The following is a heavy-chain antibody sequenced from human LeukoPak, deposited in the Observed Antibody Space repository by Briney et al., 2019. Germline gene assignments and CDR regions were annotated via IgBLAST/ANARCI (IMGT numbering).Heavy chain of an antibody. J-gene: IGHJ1*01. CDR2: ISSSGADT. Sequence: GGSLRLSCAASGFTFSTYAMTWVRQVPGKGPEWVSAISSSGADTHHADSVKGRFTISRDNSKNTLYLQMNSLRAEDTAVYYCSKRGSDSPSCFQHWGQGTLVTVSS. CDR3: SKRGSDSPSCFQH. V-gene: IGHV3-23*01. D-gene: IGHD2-21*02. CDR1: GFTFSTYA.